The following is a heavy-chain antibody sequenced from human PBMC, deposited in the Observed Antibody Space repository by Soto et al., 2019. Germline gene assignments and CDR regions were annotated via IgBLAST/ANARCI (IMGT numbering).Heavy chain of an antibody. CDR1: GDSLTRNY. Sequence: SETLSLTCTVSGDSLTRNYWSWIRQPPGKGLEWIGYIYYSGSTNYNPSLKSRVTISLDTSKNQFSLKLSSVTAADTAVYYCARRWGSGSTYFDYWGQGTLVTVSS. V-gene: IGHV4-59*08. J-gene: IGHJ4*02. CDR3: ARRWGSGSTYFDY. CDR2: IYYSGST. D-gene: IGHD3-10*01.